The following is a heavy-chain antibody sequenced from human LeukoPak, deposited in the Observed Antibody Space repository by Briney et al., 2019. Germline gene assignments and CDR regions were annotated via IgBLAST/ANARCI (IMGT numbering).Heavy chain of an antibody. CDR1: GFTFSRYW. V-gene: IGHV3-74*01. CDR3: ARSPYDCSGSSCYPDYFDY. CDR2: INSDGSST. J-gene: IGHJ4*02. D-gene: IGHD2-15*01. Sequence: GGSLRLSCAASGFTFSRYWMHWVRQAPGKGLVWVSRINSDGSSTSYADPVKGRFTISRDNAKNTLYLQMNSLRAEDTAVYYCARSPYDCSGSSCYPDYFDYWGQGTLVTVSS.